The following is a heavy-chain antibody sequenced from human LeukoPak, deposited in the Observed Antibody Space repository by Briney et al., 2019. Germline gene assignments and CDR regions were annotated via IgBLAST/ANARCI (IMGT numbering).Heavy chain of an antibody. D-gene: IGHD1-26*01. CDR1: VSIVTNSD. Sequence: ASVKVSCKASVSIVTNSDMHWVRRAPGHGLEWMGIINPSRGSTYYTQKFQGRVTMTRDTSTSTVYMELSSLTSEDTAVYYCARTLVGPNDQHYYCMYVWGKGTTVTVSS. V-gene: IGHV1-46*01. CDR3: ARTLVGPNDQHYYCMYV. J-gene: IGHJ6*03. CDR2: INPSRGST.